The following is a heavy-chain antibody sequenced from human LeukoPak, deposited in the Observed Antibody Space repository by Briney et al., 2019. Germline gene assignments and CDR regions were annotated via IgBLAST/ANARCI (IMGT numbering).Heavy chain of an antibody. CDR3: AKTLPPPRIVGTTTTSGYFDY. CDR1: GFTFSIYA. J-gene: IGHJ4*02. CDR2: IPDSCGTT. V-gene: IGHV3-23*01. D-gene: IGHD1-26*01. Sequence: GGSLRLSCAASGFTFSIYAMSWVRQAPGKGLEWVSTIPDSCGTTYTADSVKGRFTISRDNSKNTLYLQMNSLRAEDTAVYYCAKTLPPPRIVGTTTTSGYFDYWGQGTLVTAST.